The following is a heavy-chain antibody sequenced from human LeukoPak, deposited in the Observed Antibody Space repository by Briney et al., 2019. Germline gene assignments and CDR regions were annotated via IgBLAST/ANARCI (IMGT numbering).Heavy chain of an antibody. V-gene: IGHV3-15*01. J-gene: IGHJ4*02. CDR3: TAGTGRSDFDY. D-gene: IGHD3/OR15-3a*01. CDR1: GFTFSNAW. CDR2: IKRKGDDGTI. Sequence: GGSLRLSCAASGFTFSNAWMSWVRQAPGRGLEWVGRIKRKGDDGTIDYAAPVKGRLSISRDDSKNTLYLQMNSLKSEDPAVYYCTAGTGRSDFDYWGQGTLVTVSS.